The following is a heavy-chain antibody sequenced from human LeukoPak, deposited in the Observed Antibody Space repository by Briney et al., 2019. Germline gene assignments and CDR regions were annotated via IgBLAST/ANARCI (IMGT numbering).Heavy chain of an antibody. CDR2: IRSKSDGGTS. D-gene: IGHD3-3*01. V-gene: IGHV3-15*01. CDR3: ATALRGVGF. J-gene: IGHJ4*02. Sequence: PGGSLRLSCAASGITFISAWMNWVRQAPGKGLEGVGRIRSKSDGGTSEHAAPVKGRFIISRDDSKNMLYLQMNSLNSDDTGVYYCATALRGVGFWGQGTLVTVPS. CDR1: GITFISAW.